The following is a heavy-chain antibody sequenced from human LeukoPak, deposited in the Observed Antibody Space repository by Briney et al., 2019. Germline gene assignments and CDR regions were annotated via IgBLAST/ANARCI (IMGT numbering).Heavy chain of an antibody. CDR1: GYTFTSYG. V-gene: IGHV1-18*01. D-gene: IGHD1-1*01. CDR3: ARWTTTFLDY. Sequence: ASVNVSCKASGYTFTSYGISWVRQAPGQGLEWMGWISAYNGNTNYAQKFQGRVTMTRDTSTSTVYMDLSSLRSEDTAVYYCARWTTTFLDYWGQGTLVTVSS. J-gene: IGHJ4*02. CDR2: ISAYNGNT.